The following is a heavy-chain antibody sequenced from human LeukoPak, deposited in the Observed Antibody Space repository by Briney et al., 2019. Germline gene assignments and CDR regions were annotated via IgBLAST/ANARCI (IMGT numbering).Heavy chain of an antibody. CDR1: GGSISSSSYY. J-gene: IGHJ3*02. V-gene: IGHV4-39*07. D-gene: IGHD3-10*01. CDR2: IYYSGST. Sequence: KPSETLSLTCTVSGGSISSSSYYWGWIRQPPGKGLEWIGSIYYSGSTYYNPSLKSRVTISVDTSKNQFSLKLSSVTAADTAMYYCARLEGGFLLPGVGFDIWGQGTMVTVS. CDR3: ARLEGGFLLPGVGFDI.